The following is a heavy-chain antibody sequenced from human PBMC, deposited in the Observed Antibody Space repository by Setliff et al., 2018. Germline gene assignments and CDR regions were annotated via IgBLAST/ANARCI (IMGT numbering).Heavy chain of an antibody. V-gene: IGHV4-31*03. CDR2: IYYSGNT. CDR3: ARQIDYGDFQYFDY. J-gene: IGHJ4*02. D-gene: IGHD4-17*01. CDR1: GGSISSGGYY. Sequence: ASETLSLTCTVSGGSISSGGYYWSWIRQHPGKGLEWIGYIYYSGNTYYNPSLKSRVTISVDTSKNQFSLKLNSVTAADTAVYYCARQIDYGDFQYFDYWGQGTLVTVSS.